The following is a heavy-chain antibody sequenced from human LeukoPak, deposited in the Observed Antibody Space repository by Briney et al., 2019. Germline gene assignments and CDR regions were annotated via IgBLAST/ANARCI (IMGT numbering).Heavy chain of an antibody. CDR1: GFTFSAYA. D-gene: IGHD3-22*01. J-gene: IGHJ4*02. V-gene: IGHV3-23*01. Sequence: GSLRLSCAASGFTFSAYAMSWVRQAPGKGLEWVSSISDSAGSTYYAASVTGRFIISRDSSRTTLYLQVNSLRAEDTAVYYCAKQSAGVTTGYFDYWGQGTLVTVSS. CDR3: AKQSAGVTTGYFDY. CDR2: ISDSAGST.